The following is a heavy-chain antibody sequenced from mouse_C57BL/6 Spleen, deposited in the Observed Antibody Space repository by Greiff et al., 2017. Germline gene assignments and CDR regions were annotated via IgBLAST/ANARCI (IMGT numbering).Heavy chain of an antibody. CDR1: GYAFSSSW. J-gene: IGHJ1*03. Sequence: QVQLQQSGPELVKPGASVKISCKASGYAFSSSWMNWVKQRPGKGLEWIGRIYPGDGDTNYNGKFKGKATLTADKSSSTAYMQLSSLTSEDSAVYFCASPSYYSNWYFGVWGTGTTVTVSS. CDR2: IYPGDGDT. D-gene: IGHD2-5*01. V-gene: IGHV1-82*01. CDR3: ASPSYYSNWYFGV.